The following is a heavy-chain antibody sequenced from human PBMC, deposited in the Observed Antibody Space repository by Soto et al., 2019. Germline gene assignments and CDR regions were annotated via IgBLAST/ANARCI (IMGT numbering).Heavy chain of an antibody. V-gene: IGHV4-39*01. CDR3: ARQIILVRGPRAFDY. CDR1: GCSISSSSYY. J-gene: IGHJ4*02. Sequence: XETLSLTCTVAGCSISSSSYYWGWIRQPPGKGLEWIGIIYYSGSTYYNPSLKSRVTISVDTSKNQFSLKLSSVTAADTAVYYCARQIILVRGPRAFDYWGQGTLVTVSS. D-gene: IGHD3-10*01. CDR2: IYYSGST.